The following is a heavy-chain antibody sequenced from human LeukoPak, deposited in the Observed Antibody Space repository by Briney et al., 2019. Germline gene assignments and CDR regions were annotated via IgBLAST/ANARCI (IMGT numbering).Heavy chain of an antibody. Sequence: SETLSLTCTVSGGSISSGSYYWSWIRQPAGKGLEWIGRIYTSGSTNYNPSLKSRVTISVDTSKNQFSLKLSSVTAADTAVYYCARDRKEYYFDYWGQGTLVTVSS. CDR2: IYTSGST. CDR3: ARDRKEYYFDY. J-gene: IGHJ4*02. D-gene: IGHD3-10*01. V-gene: IGHV4-61*02. CDR1: GGSISSGSYY.